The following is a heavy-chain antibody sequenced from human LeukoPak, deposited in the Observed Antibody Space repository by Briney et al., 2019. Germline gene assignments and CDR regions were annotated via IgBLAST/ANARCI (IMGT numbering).Heavy chain of an antibody. CDR1: GFTFNNYN. CDR2: ITTSGTYI. V-gene: IGHV3-21*01. CDR3: ARDPYSGNYGNYYYYYMDV. Sequence: GGSLRLSCAPSGFTFNNYNMNWVRQAPGRALEWVSSITTSGTYIFYADSVKGRFTISRDNAKNSLYMQMNRLGPEDTGVYYCARDPYSGNYGNYYYYYMDVWGKGTTVTISS. J-gene: IGHJ6*03. D-gene: IGHD1-26*01.